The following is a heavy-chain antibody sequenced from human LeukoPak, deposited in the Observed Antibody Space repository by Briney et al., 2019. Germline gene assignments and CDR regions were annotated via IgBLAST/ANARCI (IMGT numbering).Heavy chain of an antibody. CDR2: IFYNGTT. J-gene: IGHJ4*02. CDR1: GDSISRGRYS. V-gene: IGHV4-30-4*07. CDR3: ARVPGTFDY. Sequence: SETLSLTCAVSGDSISRGRYSWNWIRQPPGKGLEWMGYIFYNGTTFYNPSLRSRLTMSVDPSKNQFSLKLTSVTAADTAVYYCARVPGTFDYWGQGTLVTVSS.